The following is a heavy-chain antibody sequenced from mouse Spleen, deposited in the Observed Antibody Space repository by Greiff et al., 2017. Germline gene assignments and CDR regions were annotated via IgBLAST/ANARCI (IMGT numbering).Heavy chain of an antibody. CDR1: GYTFTSYW. V-gene: IGHV1-50*01. D-gene: IGHD2-5*01. CDR2: IDPSDSYT. Sequence: QVQLQQPGAELVKPGASVKLSCKASGYTFTSYWMQWVKQRPGQGLEWIGEIDPSDSYTNYNQKFKGKATLTVDTSSSTAYMQLSSLTSEDSAVYYCARGYSNYEYWGQGTTLTVSS. CDR3: ARGYSNYEY. J-gene: IGHJ2*01.